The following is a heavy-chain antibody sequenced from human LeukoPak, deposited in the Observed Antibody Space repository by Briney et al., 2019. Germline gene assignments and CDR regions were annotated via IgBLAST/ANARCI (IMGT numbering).Heavy chain of an antibody. Sequence: GGSLRLSCAASGFTFTSYAIKWVRQAPGKGLEWVSAISGAGGTTYYADSVKGRFTISRDNSKNTVYLQMDSLRAEDTAVYYCAKTKQGSGYLDYWGQGTLVTVSS. D-gene: IGHD3-10*01. CDR2: ISGAGGTT. V-gene: IGHV3-23*01. CDR1: GFTFTSYA. CDR3: AKTKQGSGYLDY. J-gene: IGHJ4*02.